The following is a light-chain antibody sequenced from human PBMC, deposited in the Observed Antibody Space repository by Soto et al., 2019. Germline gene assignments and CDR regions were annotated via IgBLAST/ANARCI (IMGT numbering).Light chain of an antibody. J-gene: IGLJ2*01. V-gene: IGLV2-18*02. CDR3: SSYTSSDTWV. Sequence: QSVLTQPPSVSGSPGQSVTISCTGTSSDVGSYNRVSWYQQPPGTAPKLMIYAVSNRPSGVPDRFSGSKSGNTASLTISGLQAEDEADYYCSSYTSSDTWVFGGGTQLTVL. CDR1: SSDVGSYNR. CDR2: AVS.